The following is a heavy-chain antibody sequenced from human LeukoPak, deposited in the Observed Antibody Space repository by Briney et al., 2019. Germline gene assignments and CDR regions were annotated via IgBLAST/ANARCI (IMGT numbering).Heavy chain of an antibody. CDR3: ARIRIVGATKDDY. Sequence: SGPALVKPTQTLTLTCTFSGFSLSTSGMCVSSIRQPPGKALEWLARIDWDDDKYYSTSLKTRLTISKDTSKNQVVLTMTNMDPVNTATYYCARIRIVGATKDDYWGQGTLVTVSS. D-gene: IGHD1-26*01. J-gene: IGHJ4*02. V-gene: IGHV2-70*11. CDR2: IDWDDDK. CDR1: GFSLSTSGMC.